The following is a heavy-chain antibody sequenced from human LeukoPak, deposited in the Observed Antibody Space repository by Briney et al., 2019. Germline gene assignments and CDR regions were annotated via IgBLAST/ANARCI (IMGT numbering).Heavy chain of an antibody. Sequence: SETLSLTCAVYGGSFSGYYWSWIRQPPGKGLEWIGEINHSGSTNYNASLKSRVTISVDTSKNQFSLKLSSVTAADTAVYYCARTTMPDAFDIWGQGTMVTVSS. CDR3: ARTTMPDAFDI. J-gene: IGHJ3*02. D-gene: IGHD2-2*01. V-gene: IGHV4-34*01. CDR1: GGSFSGYY. CDR2: INHSGST.